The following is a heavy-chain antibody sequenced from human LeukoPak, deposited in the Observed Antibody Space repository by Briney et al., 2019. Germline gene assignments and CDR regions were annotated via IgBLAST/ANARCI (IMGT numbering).Heavy chain of an antibody. CDR1: GGSISSYY. V-gene: IGHV4-59*01. CDR3: ALAPYDSSGYPDAFDI. CDR2: IYYSGST. Sequence: PSETLSLTCTVSGGSISSYYWSWIRQPPGKGLEWIGYIYYSGSTNFNPSLKSRVTISVDTSKNQFSLKLSSVTAADTAVYYCALAPYDSSGYPDAFDIWGQGTMVTVSS. J-gene: IGHJ3*02. D-gene: IGHD3-22*01.